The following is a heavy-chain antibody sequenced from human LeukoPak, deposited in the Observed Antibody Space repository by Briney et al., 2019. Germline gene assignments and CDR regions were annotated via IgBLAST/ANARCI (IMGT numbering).Heavy chain of an antibody. CDR1: GFTISTNY. CDR3: ARSTSYHFDS. V-gene: IGHV3-53*01. J-gene: IGHJ4*02. Sequence: PGGSLRLSCAASGFTISTNYLSWVRQAPGKGLEWVSVIYAGGAAYYADYVKGRFTISRDTSNNTLILQMHSLGVEDTAVYYCARSTSYHFDSWGQGTLVTVSS. CDR2: IYAGGAA. D-gene: IGHD2-2*01.